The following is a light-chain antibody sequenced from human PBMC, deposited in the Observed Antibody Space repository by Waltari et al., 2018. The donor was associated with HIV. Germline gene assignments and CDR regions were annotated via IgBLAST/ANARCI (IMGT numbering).Light chain of an antibody. V-gene: IGLV1-44*01. J-gene: IGLJ2*01. CDR3: VAWDDSLNGVV. CDR2: SNK. Sequence: QSVLTQPPSASGTPGQRVTISCSGSSSNIGSNTVNWYQQLPGTAPKLLIYSNKPRPSGVPDRFSGSKSGTSASLAISGLQSEDEADYYCVAWDDSLNGVVFGGGTKLTVL. CDR1: SSNIGSNT.